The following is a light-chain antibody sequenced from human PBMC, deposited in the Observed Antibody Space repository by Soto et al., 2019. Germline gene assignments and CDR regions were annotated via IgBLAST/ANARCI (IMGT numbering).Light chain of an antibody. Sequence: QSALTQPASVSGSPGQSITISCTGTSSDVGSYNYVSWYQQYPGKAPKLMIYDVSNRPSGVSYRFSGSKSGNTASLTISGLQAEGEADYYCSSYTTSRTHVVFGRGTQLTVL. CDR2: DVS. CDR1: SSDVGSYNY. CDR3: SSYTTSRTHVV. J-gene: IGLJ2*01. V-gene: IGLV2-14*01.